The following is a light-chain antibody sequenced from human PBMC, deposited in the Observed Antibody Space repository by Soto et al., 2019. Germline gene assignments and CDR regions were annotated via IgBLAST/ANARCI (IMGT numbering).Light chain of an antibody. CDR2: GNG. CDR1: SSNIGAGHD. Sequence: QSVLTQAPSVSGAPGQRVTISCTGSSSNIGAGHDVHWYQQLPGTAPKLLIYGNGNRPSGVPDRFSGSKSGTSASLAITGLQAEDEADYYCQSYDSSLSGSEVFGTGTKVTVL. V-gene: IGLV1-40*01. CDR3: QSYDSSLSGSEV. J-gene: IGLJ1*01.